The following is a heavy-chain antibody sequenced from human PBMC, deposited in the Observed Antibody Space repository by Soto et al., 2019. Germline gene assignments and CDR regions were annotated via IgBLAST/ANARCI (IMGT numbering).Heavy chain of an antibody. CDR1: GGSISDYQ. CDR2: IYYSRRT. J-gene: IGHJ4*02. V-gene: IGHV4-59*01. D-gene: IGHD3-16*01. Sequence: QVQLQESGPGLVKPSETLSLTCSISGGSISDYQWNWIRQPPGKGLEWIGYIYYSRRTNYNPSLKRRLPISLDSSTRQFSLRLRSVTAADTAVYYCARMRGLGEISPYLDYWGQGALVTVSS. CDR3: ARMRGLGEISPYLDY.